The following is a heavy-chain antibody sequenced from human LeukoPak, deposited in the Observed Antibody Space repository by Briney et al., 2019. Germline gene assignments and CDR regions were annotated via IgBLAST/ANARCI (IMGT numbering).Heavy chain of an antibody. Sequence: PSETLSLTCAVYGGSFSGYYWSWIRQPPGKGLEWIGEVNHSGSTNYNPSLKSRVTISVDTSKNQFSLKLSSVTAADTAVYYCARGFRGYSGYTIIGYWGQGTLVTVSS. D-gene: IGHD5-12*01. CDR2: VNHSGST. CDR1: GGSFSGYY. V-gene: IGHV4-34*01. J-gene: IGHJ4*02. CDR3: ARGFRGYSGYTIIGY.